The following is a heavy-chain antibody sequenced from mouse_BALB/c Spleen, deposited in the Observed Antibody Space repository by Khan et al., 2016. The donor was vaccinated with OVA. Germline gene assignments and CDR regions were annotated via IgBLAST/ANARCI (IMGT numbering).Heavy chain of an antibody. Sequence: VQLQQSGAELVKPGASVKLSCTGSGFNIKDSYMHWVKQRPEQGLEWIGRIDAAIGNTNYDPEFQGKATITTDTSYNTAYLQLSRMTSEATSVSYCTRPVWFAYWGQGTLVTVSA. V-gene: IGHV14-3*02. CDR2: IDAAIGNT. CDR3: TRPVWFAY. J-gene: IGHJ3*01. CDR1: GFNIKDSY.